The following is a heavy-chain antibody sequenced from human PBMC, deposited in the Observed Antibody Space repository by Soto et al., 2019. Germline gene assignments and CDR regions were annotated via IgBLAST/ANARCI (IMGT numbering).Heavy chain of an antibody. Sequence: GGSLRLSCAAPGFTFSSYAMHWVRQAPGKGLEGVAVISYDGSNKYYADSVKGRFTISRDNSKNTLYLQLNSLRAEDTAVYYCARDKKDLRYFDWSYYFCYRGQGTLVTDSS. D-gene: IGHD3-9*01. V-gene: IGHV3-30-3*01. J-gene: IGHJ4*02. CDR1: GFTFSSYA. CDR3: ARDKKDLRYFDWSYYFCY. CDR2: ISYDGSNK.